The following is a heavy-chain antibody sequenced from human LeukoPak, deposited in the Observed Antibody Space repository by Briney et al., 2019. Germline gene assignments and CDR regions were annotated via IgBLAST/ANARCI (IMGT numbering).Heavy chain of an antibody. CDR2: TSAYNGNT. CDR1: GYTFTSYG. V-gene: IGHV1-18*01. CDR3: ARDVVYAQRATYYYYGMDV. Sequence: ASVKVSCKASGYTFTSYGISWVRQAPGKGLEWVGGTSAYNGNTNNAKKLEGRVTMTTDTSTRTAYMELRSMRSDDTAVYYCARDVVYAQRATYYYYGMDVWGQGTTVTVSS. D-gene: IGHD2-8*02. J-gene: IGHJ6*02.